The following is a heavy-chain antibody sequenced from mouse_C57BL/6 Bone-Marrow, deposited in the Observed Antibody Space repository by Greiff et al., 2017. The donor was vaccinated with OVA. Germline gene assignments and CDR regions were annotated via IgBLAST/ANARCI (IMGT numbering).Heavy chain of an antibody. CDR2: INPSSGYT. J-gene: IGHJ2*01. Sequence: VQLQQSGAELARPGASVKMSCKASGYTFTSYTMHWVKQRPGQGLEWIGYINPSSGYTKYNQKFKDKATLTADKSSSTAYMQLSSLTSDDSAVSYFARRITTVAYFAYCGQGTTLPVSS. CDR1: GYTFTSYT. D-gene: IGHD1-1*01. V-gene: IGHV1-4*01. CDR3: ARRITTVAYFAY.